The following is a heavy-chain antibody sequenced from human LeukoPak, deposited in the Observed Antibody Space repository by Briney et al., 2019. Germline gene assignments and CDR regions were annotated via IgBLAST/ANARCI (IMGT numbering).Heavy chain of an antibody. V-gene: IGHV3-15*01. CDR2: IKSKTDGGTT. J-gene: IGHJ4*02. CDR1: GFTFINAW. CDR3: TTLETYYENDY. Sequence: GGSLRPSCAVSGFTFINAWMNWVRQAPGKGLEWVGRIKSKTDGGTTDYAAPVKGRFTISRDDSENTLYLQMNSLKTEDTAVYYCTTLETYYENDYWGQGTLVTVSS. D-gene: IGHD3-3*01.